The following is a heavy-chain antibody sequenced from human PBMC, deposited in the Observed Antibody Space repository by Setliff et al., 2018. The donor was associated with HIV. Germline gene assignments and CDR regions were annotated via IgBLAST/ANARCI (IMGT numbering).Heavy chain of an antibody. Sequence: VGSLRLSCAASGFTFSNFWMHWVRQAPGKGLEWVASISPDGNRNHCVGSVKGRFTASRDNAKSSLYLQMNCLSAEETAVYYCARVLLRTNAVYGVVSNRFDPWGQGTLVTVSS. CDR1: GFTFSNFW. CDR3: ARVLLRTNAVYGVVSNRFDP. D-gene: IGHD2-8*01. J-gene: IGHJ5*02. CDR2: ISPDGNRN. V-gene: IGHV3-7*03.